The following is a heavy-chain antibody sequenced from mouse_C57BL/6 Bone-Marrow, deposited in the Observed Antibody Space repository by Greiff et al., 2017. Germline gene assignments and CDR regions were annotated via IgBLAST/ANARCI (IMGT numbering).Heavy chain of an antibody. V-gene: IGHV1-64*01. J-gene: IGHJ4*01. D-gene: IGHD1-1*01. CDR2: IHPNSGST. Sequence: QVQLQQPGAELVKPGASVKLSCKASGYTFTSYWMHWVKQRPGQGLEWIGMIHPNSGSTNYNEKFKSKATLTVDKTSSTAYMQLSSLTSEDSAVXYCARRDYYGSSHYYAMDYWGQGTSVTVSS. CDR3: ARRDYYGSSHYYAMDY. CDR1: GYTFTSYW.